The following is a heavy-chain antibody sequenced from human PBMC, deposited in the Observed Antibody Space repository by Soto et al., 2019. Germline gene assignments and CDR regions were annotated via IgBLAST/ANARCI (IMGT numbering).Heavy chain of an antibody. D-gene: IGHD6-25*01. CDR3: AREGGSDSLAPKNNWFDT. V-gene: IGHV1-69*11. CDR2: VIPFLGTT. J-gene: IGHJ5*02. Sequence: ALVKVSCKSSGDTFRNYAIGWVRQARGQGLEWMGNVIPFLGTTNYAQNFQGRVTISADESTSTAYVELSSLRSDDTAVYYCAREGGSDSLAPKNNWFDTWGQGTRVTVSS. CDR1: GDTFRNYA.